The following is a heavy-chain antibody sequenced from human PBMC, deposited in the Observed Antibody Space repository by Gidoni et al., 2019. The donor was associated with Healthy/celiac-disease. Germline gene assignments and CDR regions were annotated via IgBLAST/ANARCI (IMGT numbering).Heavy chain of an antibody. CDR1: GFPFSSYW. Sequence: EVQLVESGGGLVQPGGSLRLSCAASGFPFSSYWMSWVRQGPGKGLEWVANIKQDGSEKYYVDSVKGRFTISRDNAKNSLYLQMNSLRAEDTAVYYCASEEVHGGYYFDYWGQGTLVTVSS. CDR2: IKQDGSEK. J-gene: IGHJ4*02. D-gene: IGHD3-10*01. V-gene: IGHV3-7*03. CDR3: ASEEVHGGYYFDY.